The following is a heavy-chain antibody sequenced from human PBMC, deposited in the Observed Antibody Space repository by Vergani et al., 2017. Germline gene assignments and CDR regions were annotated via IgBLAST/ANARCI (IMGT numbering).Heavy chain of an antibody. CDR2: INHSGST. D-gene: IGHD3-22*01. CDR3: ARFTMIVVATYYFDY. Sequence: QVQLQQWGAGLLKPSETLSLTCAVYGGSFSGYYWSWIRQPPGKGLEWIGEINHSGSTNYNPSLKSRVTISVDTSKNQFSLKLSSVTAADTAVYDCARFTMIVVATYYFDYWGQGTLVTVSS. J-gene: IGHJ4*02. CDR1: GGSFSGYY. V-gene: IGHV4-34*01.